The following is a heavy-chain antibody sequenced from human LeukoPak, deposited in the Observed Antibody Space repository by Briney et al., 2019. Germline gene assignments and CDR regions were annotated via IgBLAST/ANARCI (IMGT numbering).Heavy chain of an antibody. D-gene: IGHD3-22*01. Sequence: SETLSLTCSVSGGSISSSSDNYWGWIRQSPGKGLEWIGRIYYSGTTYYNPSLKSRLTISVDTSKNQFSLKLTSVTAADTAVYYCVAYYYDSSGYYSVYAFDIWGQGTMVTVSS. CDR2: IYYSGTT. CDR3: VAYYYDSSGYYSVYAFDI. CDR1: GGSISSSSDNY. V-gene: IGHV4-39*01. J-gene: IGHJ3*02.